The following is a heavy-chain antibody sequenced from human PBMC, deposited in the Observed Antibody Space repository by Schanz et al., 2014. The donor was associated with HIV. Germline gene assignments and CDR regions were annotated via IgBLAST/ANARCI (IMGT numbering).Heavy chain of an antibody. Sequence: QAQLVQSGAEVKKPGASVKVSCKASGYTFTSYDVNWVRQATGQGLEWMGWMNPNSGDTDYAQKFQGRVTMTRDTSISTAYMELSRLRSDDTAVYYCAREGTAARQFYYYGMDVWGQGTTVTVSS. V-gene: IGHV1-8*01. J-gene: IGHJ6*02. D-gene: IGHD6-6*01. CDR1: GYTFTSYD. CDR3: AREGTAARQFYYYGMDV. CDR2: MNPNSGDT.